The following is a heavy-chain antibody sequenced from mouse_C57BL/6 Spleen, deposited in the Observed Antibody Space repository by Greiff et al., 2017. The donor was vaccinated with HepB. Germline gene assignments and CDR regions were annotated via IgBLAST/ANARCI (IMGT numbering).Heavy chain of an antibody. V-gene: IGHV3-6*01. CDR1: GYSITSGYY. Sequence: EVKVEESGPGLVKPSQSLSLTCSVSGYSITSGYYWNWIRQFPGNKLEWMGYISYDGSNNYNPSLKNRISITRDTSKNQFFLKLNSVTTEDTATYYCARANYDYDRFAYWGQGTLVTVSA. CDR3: ARANYDYDRFAY. J-gene: IGHJ3*01. CDR2: ISYDGSN. D-gene: IGHD2-4*01.